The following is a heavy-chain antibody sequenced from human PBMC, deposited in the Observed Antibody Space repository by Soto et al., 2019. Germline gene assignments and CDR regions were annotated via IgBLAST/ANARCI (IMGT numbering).Heavy chain of an antibody. CDR3: ATKTYIGYSYGYWFDP. J-gene: IGHJ5*02. Sequence: QLQLQESGPGLVKPSETLSLTCTVSGGSISSSSYYWGWIRQPPGKGLEWIGSIYYSGSTYYNPSLKSRVTISVDTSKNQFSLKLSSVTAADTAVYYCATKTYIGYSYGYWFDPWGQGTLVTVSS. CDR2: IYYSGST. D-gene: IGHD5-18*01. V-gene: IGHV4-39*01. CDR1: GGSISSSSYY.